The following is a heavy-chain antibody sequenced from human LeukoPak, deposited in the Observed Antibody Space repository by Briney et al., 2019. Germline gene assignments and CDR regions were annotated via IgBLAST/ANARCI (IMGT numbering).Heavy chain of an antibody. CDR1: GFTFSSYS. D-gene: IGHD3-9*01. V-gene: IGHV3-21*01. CDR2: ISSSSSYI. J-gene: IGHJ3*02. CDR3: ARDNNRYFDWLHRWAFDI. Sequence: PGGSLRLSCAASGFTFSSYSMNWVRQAPGKGLEWVSSISSSSSYIYYADSVKGRFTISRDNAKNSLYLQMNSLRAEDTAVYYCARDNNRYFDWLHRWAFDIWGQGTMVTVSS.